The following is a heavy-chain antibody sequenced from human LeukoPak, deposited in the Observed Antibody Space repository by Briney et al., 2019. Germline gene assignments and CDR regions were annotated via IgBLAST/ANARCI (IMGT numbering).Heavy chain of an antibody. J-gene: IGHJ4*02. Sequence: GGSLRLSCAASGFTFSSYAMHWVRQAPGKGLEWVAVISYDGSNKYYADSVKGRFTISRDNSKNTLYLQMNSLRAEDTAVYYCARDPNYYDSSRYSDYWGQGTLVTVSS. V-gene: IGHV3-30*04. CDR1: GFTFSSYA. D-gene: IGHD3-22*01. CDR3: ARDPNYYDSSRYSDY. CDR2: ISYDGSNK.